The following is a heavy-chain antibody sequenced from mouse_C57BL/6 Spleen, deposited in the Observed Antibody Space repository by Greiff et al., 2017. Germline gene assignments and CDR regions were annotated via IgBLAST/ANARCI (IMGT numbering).Heavy chain of an antibody. Sequence: VQLQQSGPELVKPGASVKISCKASGYSFTDYNMNWVKQSNGKSLEWIGVITPNYGTPSYNQKFKGKATVTVDQSSSTAYMQLNSLTSEDSAGYYCARSYGPPSLDYWGQGTTLTVSS. V-gene: IGHV1-39*01. CDR1: GYSFTDYN. J-gene: IGHJ2*01. D-gene: IGHD1-1*01. CDR3: ARSYGPPSLDY. CDR2: ITPNYGTP.